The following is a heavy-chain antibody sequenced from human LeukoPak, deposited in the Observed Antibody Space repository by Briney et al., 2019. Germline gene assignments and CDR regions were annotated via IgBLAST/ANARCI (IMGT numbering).Heavy chain of an antibody. CDR3: ARHTGTTRELYYYDSSGYYFDY. CDR1: GGSISSSSYY. J-gene: IGHJ4*02. Sequence: PSETLSLICTVSGGSISSSSYYWGWIRQPPGKGLEWIGSIYYSGSTYYNPSLKSRVTISVDTSKNQFSLKLSSVTAAATAVYYCARHTGTTRELYYYDSSGYYFDYWGQGTLVTVSS. D-gene: IGHD3-22*01. CDR2: IYYSGST. V-gene: IGHV4-39*07.